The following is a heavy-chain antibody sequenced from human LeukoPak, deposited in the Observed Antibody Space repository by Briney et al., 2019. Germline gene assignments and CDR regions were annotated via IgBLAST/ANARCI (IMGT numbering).Heavy chain of an antibody. Sequence: SETLSLTCAVYGGSFSGYYWSWIRQPPGKGLEWIGEINHSGSTNYNPSLKSRVTISVDTSKNQFSLKLSSVTAADTAVYYCARPKSHYGSGSYYSPFDYWGQGTLVTVSS. CDR2: INHSGST. D-gene: IGHD3-10*01. V-gene: IGHV4-34*01. CDR1: GGSFSGYY. CDR3: ARPKSHYGSGSYYSPFDY. J-gene: IGHJ4*02.